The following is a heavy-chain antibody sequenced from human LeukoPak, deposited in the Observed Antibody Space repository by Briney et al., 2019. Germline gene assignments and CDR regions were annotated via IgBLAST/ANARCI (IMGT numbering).Heavy chain of an antibody. CDR1: GFTFSNYG. V-gene: IGHV3-30*18. Sequence: GGSLRLSCAASGFTFSNYGMHWVRQAPGKGLEWVAVISYDGNNKYYADSVKGRFTISRDNSKNTLYLQMNSLRAEDTAVYYCAKDSGYFYFDYWGQGTLVTVSS. D-gene: IGHD3-22*01. CDR2: ISYDGNNK. J-gene: IGHJ4*02. CDR3: AKDSGYFYFDY.